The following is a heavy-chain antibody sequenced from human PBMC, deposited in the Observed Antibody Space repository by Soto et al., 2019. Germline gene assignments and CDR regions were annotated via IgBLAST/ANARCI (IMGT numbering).Heavy chain of an antibody. V-gene: IGHV4-59*08. D-gene: IGHD6-19*01. J-gene: IGHJ4*02. CDR3: ASLDGYRSGWIDY. Sequence: QVQLEESGPGLVKPSETLSLTCIVSGDSISSYYWSWIRQPPGKRLEWIGYIYYSGNTNYNPSLKSRVTISVDTFKNQFSLKLSSVNTADTAVYYCASLDGYRSGWIDYWGQGTLVTVSS. CDR1: GDSISSYY. CDR2: IYYSGNT.